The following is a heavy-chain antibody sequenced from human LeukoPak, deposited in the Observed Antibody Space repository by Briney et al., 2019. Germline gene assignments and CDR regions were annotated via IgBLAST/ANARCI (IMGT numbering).Heavy chain of an antibody. D-gene: IGHD6-13*01. J-gene: IGHJ4*02. CDR1: GFTFSNYW. V-gene: IGHV3-74*01. CDR3: ARAAAGTYRFDY. CDR2: INKDGSIT. Sequence: GGSLRLSCVASGFTFSNYWMHWVRQVPGKGPEWVSRINKDGSITNFADSVKGRFTISRDNSKNTLYLQMNSLRAEDTAVYYCARAAAGTYRFDYWGQGTLVTVSS.